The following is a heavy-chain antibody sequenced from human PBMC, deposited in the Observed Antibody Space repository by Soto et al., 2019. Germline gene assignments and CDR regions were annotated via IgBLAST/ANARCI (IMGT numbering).Heavy chain of an antibody. CDR3: ARVENILTGYYAYGMDV. CDR2: ISQDGSNK. CDR1: GIKFSSYA. V-gene: IGHV3-30-3*01. Sequence: GGSLRLSCAASGIKFSSYAMHWVRQAPGKGLEWVAVISQDGSNKYYVDSVEGRFTISRDNYKNTLYLQMNSLRAEDTAVYYCARVENILTGYYAYGMDVWGQGTTVTVSS. D-gene: IGHD3-9*01. J-gene: IGHJ6*02.